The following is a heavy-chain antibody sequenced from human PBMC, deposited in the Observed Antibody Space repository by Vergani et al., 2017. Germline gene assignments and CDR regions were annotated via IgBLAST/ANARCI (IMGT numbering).Heavy chain of an antibody. J-gene: IGHJ6*02. V-gene: IGHV5-51*01. D-gene: IGHD3-10*01. Sequence: EVQLVQSGAEVKKPGESLKLSCKRSGYSFTSYWIGWVRQMPGKGLEWMGIIYPGDSDTRYSPSFQGQVAISAGTSTRTAYLQWCSLKASDTAMYYCARAYYDGSRSIAVPDYYYGMDVWGQETTVTVSS. CDR2: IYPGDSDT. CDR3: ARAYYDGSRSIAVPDYYYGMDV. CDR1: GYSFTSYW.